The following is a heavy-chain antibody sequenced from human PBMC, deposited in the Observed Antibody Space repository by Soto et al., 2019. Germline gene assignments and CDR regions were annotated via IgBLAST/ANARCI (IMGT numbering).Heavy chain of an antibody. D-gene: IGHD1-26*01. CDR3: ARVSGSYYYGMDV. V-gene: IGHV4-4*02. CDR1: GGSISSSYW. J-gene: IGHJ6*02. Sequence: QVQLQESGPGLVKPSGTLSLTCAVSGGSISSSYWWNCVRQPPGKGLEWIGEIYHSGSTNYNPSLKSRVTISVDKSKNQFSLKLSSVTAADTAVYYCARVSGSYYYGMDVWGQGTTVTVSS. CDR2: IYHSGST.